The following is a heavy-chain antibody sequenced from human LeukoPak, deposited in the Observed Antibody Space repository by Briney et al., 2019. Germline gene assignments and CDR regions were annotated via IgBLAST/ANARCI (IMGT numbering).Heavy chain of an antibody. J-gene: IGHJ4*02. D-gene: IGHD1-26*01. CDR1: GFTFSSYA. Sequence: GGSLRLSCAASGFTFSSYAISWVRQAPGKGLEWVSAISGSGGSTYYADSVKGRFTISRDNSKNTLYLQMNSLRAEDTAVYYCAKVKSGYSGSLRPTGYYFDYWGQGTLVTVSS. CDR3: AKVKSGYSGSLRPTGYYFDY. V-gene: IGHV3-23*01. CDR2: ISGSGGST.